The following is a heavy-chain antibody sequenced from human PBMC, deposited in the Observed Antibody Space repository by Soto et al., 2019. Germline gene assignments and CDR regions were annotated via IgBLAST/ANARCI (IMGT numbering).Heavy chain of an antibody. Sequence: ESGPTLVNPTQTLTLTCTISGFSLNTQGMCVSWIRQPPGKALEWLARIDWDNDTYYSSSLKTRLTISKDTSRNKVVLTMTNMEPADTPTFFWPRQVRSAPLFDRGARGTLLTVSS. CDR1: GFSLNTQGMC. CDR2: IDWDNDT. J-gene: IGHJ4*02. CDR3: PRQVRSAPLFDR. V-gene: IGHV2-70*11. D-gene: IGHD3-9*01.